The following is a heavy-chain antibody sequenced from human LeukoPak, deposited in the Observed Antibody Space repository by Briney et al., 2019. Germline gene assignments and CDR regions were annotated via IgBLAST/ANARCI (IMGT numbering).Heavy chain of an antibody. D-gene: IGHD3-3*01. Sequence: ASVKVSCKASGYTFTSYGISWVRQAPGQGLEWMGWISAYNGNTNYAQKLQGRVTMTTDTSTSTAYMELRSLRSDDTAVYHCARARSPDYDFWSGYGTPYDYWGQGTLVTVSS. V-gene: IGHV1-18*01. J-gene: IGHJ4*02. CDR1: GYTFTSYG. CDR3: ARARSPDYDFWSGYGTPYDY. CDR2: ISAYNGNT.